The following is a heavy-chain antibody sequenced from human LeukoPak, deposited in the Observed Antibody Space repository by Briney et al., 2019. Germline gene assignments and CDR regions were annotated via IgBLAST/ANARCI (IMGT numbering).Heavy chain of an antibody. CDR2: IYHSGRT. Sequence: SETLSLTCAVSGFSISSGYYWGWIRQPPGKGLEWIGSIYHSGRTYYNPSLKSRVTKSVDTSKNQFSLKLSSVTAPYTAEYYCASIPYGSPYYFDYWGQGTLVTVSS. J-gene: IGHJ4*02. CDR3: ASIPYGSPYYFDY. D-gene: IGHD3-10*01. V-gene: IGHV4-38-2*01. CDR1: GFSISSGYY.